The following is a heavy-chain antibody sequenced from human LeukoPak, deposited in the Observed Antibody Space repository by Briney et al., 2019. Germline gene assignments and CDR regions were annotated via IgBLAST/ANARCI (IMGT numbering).Heavy chain of an antibody. CDR1: GGSISSGGYS. J-gene: IGHJ4*02. V-gene: IGHV4-30-2*01. D-gene: IGHD3-22*01. Sequence: SQTLSLTCAVSGGSISSGGYSWRWIRQPPGKGLEWIGYIYHSGSTYYNPSLKSRVTISVDRSKNQFSLKLSSVTAADTAVYYCAREGSSGYNFYFDYWGQGTLVTVSS. CDR3: AREGSSGYNFYFDY. CDR2: IYHSGST.